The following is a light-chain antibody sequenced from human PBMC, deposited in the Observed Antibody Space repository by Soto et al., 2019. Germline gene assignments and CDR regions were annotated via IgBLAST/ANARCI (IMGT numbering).Light chain of an antibody. V-gene: IGLV1-51*01. Sequence: QSVLTQSPSVSAAPGQKVTISCSGSSSNIGNNYVSWYQQLPGTAPKLLIYDNNKRPSGIPDRFSGSKSGTSGTLDITGLQTGDEADYYCASWDDNLNGPVFGRGTKLTVL. CDR2: DNN. CDR1: SSNIGNNY. CDR3: ASWDDNLNGPV. J-gene: IGLJ2*01.